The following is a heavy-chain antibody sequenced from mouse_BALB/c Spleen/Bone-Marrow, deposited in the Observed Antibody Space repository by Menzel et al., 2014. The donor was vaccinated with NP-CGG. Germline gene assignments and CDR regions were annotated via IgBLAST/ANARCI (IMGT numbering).Heavy chain of an antibody. Sequence: QVQLQQSGAELVRPGSSVKTSCESSGYVFSTYWINWVKQRPGQGLEWIGQIYPGDGDTDYNGRFKDKATLTADKSSNTAYMQLSSLTPEDSAVYFCARGGISVDYWGQGTTLTVSS. CDR1: GYVFSTYW. V-gene: IGHV1-80*01. CDR2: IYPGDGDT. J-gene: IGHJ2*01. CDR3: ARGGISVDY.